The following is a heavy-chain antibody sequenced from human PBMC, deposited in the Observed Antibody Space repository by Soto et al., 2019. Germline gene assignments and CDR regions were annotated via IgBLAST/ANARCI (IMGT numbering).Heavy chain of an antibody. D-gene: IGHD6-13*01. J-gene: IGHJ6*03. CDR1: GFTVSSNY. V-gene: IGHV3-53*04. Sequence: GGSLRLSCAASGFTVSSNYMSWVRQAPGKGLEWVSVIYSGGSTYYADSVKGRFTISRHNSKNTLYLQMNSLRAEDTAVYYCARPAEAAAGTGYYYYYYMDVWGKGTTVTVSS. CDR3: ARPAEAAAGTGYYYYYYMDV. CDR2: IYSGGST.